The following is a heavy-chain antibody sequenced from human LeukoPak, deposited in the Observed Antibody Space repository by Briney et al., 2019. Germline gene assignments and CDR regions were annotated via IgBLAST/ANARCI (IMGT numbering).Heavy chain of an antibody. D-gene: IGHD4-17*01. Sequence: GGSLRLSCAASGFTFSSHGMNWVRQAPGKGLEWVSGINWNGGSTGYADSVKDRFTISRDNAKNSLYLQMNSLRAEDTALYYCARETTVTTGDAFDIWGQGTMVTVSS. CDR2: INWNGGST. V-gene: IGHV3-20*04. CDR3: ARETTVTTGDAFDI. J-gene: IGHJ3*02. CDR1: GFTFSSHG.